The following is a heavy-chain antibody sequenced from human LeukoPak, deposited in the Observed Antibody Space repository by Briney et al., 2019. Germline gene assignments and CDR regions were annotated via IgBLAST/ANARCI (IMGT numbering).Heavy chain of an antibody. CDR1: GGTFSSYA. CDR2: IIPIFGTA. Sequence: SVKVSCKASGGTFSSYAISWVRQAPGQGLERMGGIIPIFGTAKDAQKFQGRVTITADESTSTAYMELSSLKSEDTAVYYCARDQGGYSQYASPEFSNNMEVWGKGTTVTVSS. CDR3: ARDQGGYSQYASPEFSNNMEV. J-gene: IGHJ6*03. V-gene: IGHV1-69*01. D-gene: IGHD5-18*01.